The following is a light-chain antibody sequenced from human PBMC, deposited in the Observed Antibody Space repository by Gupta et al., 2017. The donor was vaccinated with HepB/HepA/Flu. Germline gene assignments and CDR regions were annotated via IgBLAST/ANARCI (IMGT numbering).Light chain of an antibody. Sequence: NFMLTQPHSVSESPGKTVTISCTGSSGIVANNYVQWYQQRPGSAPTTLIYENNQSPSGVPDRFSGSIDGSSTSASLTIAGLKAEDEDDYYCQSYDSNNVVFGGGTKLTVL. J-gene: IGLJ3*02. V-gene: IGLV6-57*02. CDR2: ENN. CDR1: SGIVANNY. CDR3: QSYDSNNVV.